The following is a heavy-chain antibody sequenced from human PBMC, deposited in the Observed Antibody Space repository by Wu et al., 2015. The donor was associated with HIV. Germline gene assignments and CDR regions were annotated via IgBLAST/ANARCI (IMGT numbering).Heavy chain of an antibody. CDR3: ARNTASVATSLYSLGV. CDR1: GDGFTSYA. CDR2: INPLFGTT. J-gene: IGHJ6*02. D-gene: IGHD6-19*01. Sequence: QVQPVQSGSEVKKPGSSVKVTCKASGDGFTSYAVSWVRQAPGQGLEWMGGINPLFGTTKYARKFQGRVTFTTDEGKIKVDMELSSLRSEDTAVYYCARNTASVATSLYSLGVWGQGTTVTVSS. V-gene: IGHV1-69*05.